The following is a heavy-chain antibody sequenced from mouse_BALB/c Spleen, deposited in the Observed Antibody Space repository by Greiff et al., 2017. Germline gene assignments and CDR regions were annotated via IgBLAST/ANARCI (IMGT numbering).Heavy chain of an antibody. V-gene: IGHV1-80*01. J-gene: IGHJ3*01. CDR1: GYAFSSYW. CDR2: IYPGDGDT. CDR3: ARDGGYTWFAY. Sequence: QVQLQQSGAELVRPGSSVKISCKASGYAFSSYWMNWVKQRPGQGLEWIGQIYPGDGDTNYNGKFKGKATLTADKSSSTAYMQLSSLTSEDSAVYFCARDGGYTWFAYWGQGTLVTVSA. D-gene: IGHD2-3*01.